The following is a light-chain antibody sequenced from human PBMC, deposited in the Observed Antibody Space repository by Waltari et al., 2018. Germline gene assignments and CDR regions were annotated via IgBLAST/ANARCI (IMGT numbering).Light chain of an antibody. CDR1: SPNIGSNS. Sequence: QSILTQPTSASGTPGQRVTISCSGSSPNIGSNSVSWYQEVPGTAPKLLIYRNNQRPSGVPDRFSGSKSGTSASRAISGLRSEDEAHYYCAAWDDSLSGHMVFGGGTKLTVL. CDR3: AAWDDSLSGHMV. CDR2: RNN. J-gene: IGLJ2*01. V-gene: IGLV1-47*01.